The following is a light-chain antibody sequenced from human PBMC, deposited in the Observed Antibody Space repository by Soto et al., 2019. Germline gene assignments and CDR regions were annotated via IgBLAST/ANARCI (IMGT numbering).Light chain of an antibody. CDR2: SND. CDR3: ATWDDSVSAVV. CDR1: SSNIGYYY. Sequence: QSVLTQPPSASGTPGQRVTISCSGSSSNIGYYYVFWHQQRPGTAPKLLIYSNDQRPSGVPDRFSGSKSGTSASLAISGLRSEDEAEYYCATWDDSVSAVVFGGGTKVTVL. J-gene: IGLJ2*01. V-gene: IGLV1-47*02.